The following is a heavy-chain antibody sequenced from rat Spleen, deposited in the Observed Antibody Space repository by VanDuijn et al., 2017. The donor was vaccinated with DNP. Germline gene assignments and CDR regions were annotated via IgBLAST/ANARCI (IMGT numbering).Heavy chain of an antibody. CDR3: ARFPPCYSSYWEWYLDF. CDR1: GFSLISNG. D-gene: IGHD1-2*01. Sequence: QVQLKESGPGLVQPSQTLSLTCTVSGFSLISNGVTWVRQPPGKGLEWIGAIWSGGSTDYNSALKSRLSISRDTSKSQVLLKMNSLQTEDTAMYFCARFPPCYSSYWEWYLDFWGPGIMVTVSS. V-gene: IGHV2-16*01. CDR2: IWSGGST. J-gene: IGHJ1*01.